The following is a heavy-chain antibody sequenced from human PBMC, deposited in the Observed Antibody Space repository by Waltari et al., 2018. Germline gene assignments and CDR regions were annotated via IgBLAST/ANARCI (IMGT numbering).Heavy chain of an antibody. D-gene: IGHD6-13*01. CDR1: GYSISSGYY. CDR3: ARGYSSSSIFDP. CDR2: IYHSGST. V-gene: IGHV4-38-2*02. Sequence: QVQLQESGTGLVKPSETLSLTCTVSGYSISSGYYWGWIRQTPGQGLEWIGSIYHSGSTYYNPSLKSRVTISVDTSKNQFSLKLSSVTAADTAVYYCARGYSSSSIFDPWGQGTLVTVSS. J-gene: IGHJ5*02.